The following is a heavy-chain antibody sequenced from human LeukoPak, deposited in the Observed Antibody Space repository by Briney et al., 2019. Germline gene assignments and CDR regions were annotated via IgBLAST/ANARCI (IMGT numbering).Heavy chain of an antibody. V-gene: IGHV3-48*01. CDR1: GFTFRSYT. Sequence: GGSLRLSCAASGFTFRSYTMNWVRQAPGKGLEWVAFVSSTSGATYYADSVKGRFTISRDNAENSLYLQMDSLKAGDPAVYYCTTDRLHCGRDSDCSVHAYDPWGLGTKVTVSS. J-gene: IGHJ3*01. CDR3: TTDRLHCGRDSDCSVHAYDP. CDR2: VSSTSGAT. D-gene: IGHD2-21*01.